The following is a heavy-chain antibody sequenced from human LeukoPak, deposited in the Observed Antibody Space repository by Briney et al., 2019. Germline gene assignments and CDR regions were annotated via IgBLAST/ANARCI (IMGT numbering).Heavy chain of an antibody. J-gene: IGHJ4*02. CDR2: ISSSGSTI. Sequence: QSGGSLRLSCAASGFTFSSYEMNWVRQAPGKGLEWVSYISSSGSTIYYADSVKGRFTISRDNSKNTLYLQMNSLRAEDTAVYSCARVFSPAMVAWSFDYWGQGTLVTVSS. CDR1: GFTFSSYE. V-gene: IGHV3-48*03. CDR3: ARVFSPAMVAWSFDY. D-gene: IGHD3-3*01.